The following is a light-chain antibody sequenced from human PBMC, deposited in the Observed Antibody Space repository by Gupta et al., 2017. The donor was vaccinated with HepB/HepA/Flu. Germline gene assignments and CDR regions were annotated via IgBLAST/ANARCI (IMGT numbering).Light chain of an antibody. J-gene: IGKJ1*01. CDR3: QQYNSNSET. V-gene: IGKV1-5*03. CDR2: KSS. CDR1: QSISNW. Sequence: DIQMTQSPSTLSASVGDRVTITCRASQSISNWLAWYQQKPGQAPKLLIQKSSSLESGVPSRFSGSGSGTEFTLTISSLQPDDFATYYCQQYNSNSETFGQGTKVEIK.